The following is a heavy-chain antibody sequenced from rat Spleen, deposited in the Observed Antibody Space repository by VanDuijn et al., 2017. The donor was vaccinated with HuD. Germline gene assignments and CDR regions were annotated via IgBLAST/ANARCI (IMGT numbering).Heavy chain of an antibody. CDR3: ARQGLRSRVMDA. CDR2: ISSGGGGT. J-gene: IGHJ4*01. V-gene: IGHV5-25*01. D-gene: IGHD1-11*01. CDR1: GFTFSSFP. Sequence: EVQLVESGGGLVQPGRSLKLSCAASGFTFSSFPMAWVRQAPKKGLEWVASISSGGGGTYYPDSVKGRFTISRDNAKSTLYLQMDSLRSEDTASYYCARQGLRSRVMDAWGQGPSVTVSS.